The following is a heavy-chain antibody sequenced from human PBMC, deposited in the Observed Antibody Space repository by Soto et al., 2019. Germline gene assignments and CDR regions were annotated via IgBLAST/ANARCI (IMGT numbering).Heavy chain of an antibody. CDR3: AKQTTVTRGVPWFDP. Sequence: GGSLTLSCAASGFTFSSYSMNWVRQAPGKGLEWVSYISSSSGSIYYADSVKGRFTISRDNSKNTLYLQMNSLRAEDTAVYYCAKQTTVTRGVPWFDPWGQGTLVTVSS. CDR1: GFTFSSYS. CDR2: ISSSSGSI. J-gene: IGHJ5*02. V-gene: IGHV3-48*01. D-gene: IGHD4-4*01.